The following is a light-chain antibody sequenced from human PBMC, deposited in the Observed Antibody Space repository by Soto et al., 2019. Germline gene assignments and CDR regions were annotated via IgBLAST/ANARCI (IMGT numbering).Light chain of an antibody. Sequence: QSVLTQPASVSGSPGQSITISCTGTSSDVGSYNLVSWYQQHPGKAPKLMIYEVSKRPSGVSNHFSGSKSGNTASLTISGLQAEDEADYYCCSYAGSSTHYVFGTGTKVTVL. CDR3: CSYAGSSTHYV. CDR2: EVS. J-gene: IGLJ1*01. CDR1: SSDVGSYNL. V-gene: IGLV2-23*02.